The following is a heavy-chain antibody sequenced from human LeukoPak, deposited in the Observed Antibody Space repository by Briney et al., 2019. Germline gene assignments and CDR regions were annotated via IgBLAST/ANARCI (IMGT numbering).Heavy chain of an antibody. CDR1: GGTFSNYA. D-gene: IGHD4-17*01. CDR2: IIPIFGTA. V-gene: IGHV1-69*13. CDR3: ARAGGSTVSHSDY. J-gene: IGHJ4*02. Sequence: ASVKVSCKASGGTFSNYAISWVRQAPGQGLEWMGGIIPIFGTANYAQKFKGRVTITADESTNTAYMELSSLRSEDTAVYYCARAGGSTVSHSDYWGQGTLVTVSS.